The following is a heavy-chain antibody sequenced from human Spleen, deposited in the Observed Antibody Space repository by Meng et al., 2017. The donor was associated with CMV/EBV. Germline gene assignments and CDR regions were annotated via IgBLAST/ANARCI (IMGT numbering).Heavy chain of an antibody. Sequence: GGSLRLSCAASGFTVSSKYMSWVRQAPGKGLEWVSVIYSGGSTYYADSVKGRFTISRDNSKNTLYLQMNSLRTEDTAVYYCARDSGGELDYWGQGTLVTVSS. V-gene: IGHV3-66*02. CDR1: GFTVSSKY. CDR3: ARDSGGELDY. CDR2: IYSGGST. D-gene: IGHD3-10*01. J-gene: IGHJ4*02.